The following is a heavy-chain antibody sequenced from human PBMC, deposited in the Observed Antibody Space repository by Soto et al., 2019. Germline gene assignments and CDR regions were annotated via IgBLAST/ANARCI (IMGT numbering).Heavy chain of an antibody. CDR1: GYTFVSYG. CDR3: ARDRNFFDSSGYYDH. D-gene: IGHD3-22*01. V-gene: IGHV1-18*04. J-gene: IGHJ5*02. Sequence: QIQLVQSAAEVKKPGASVKVSCKTSGYTFVSYGISWVRQAPGQGLEWMGWISPYNGNTNFAQRFRSRVTLTTDTSTDLVYMDLVSLKSDDTAVYYCARDRNFFDSSGYYDHWGQGTLMTVSS. CDR2: ISPYNGNT.